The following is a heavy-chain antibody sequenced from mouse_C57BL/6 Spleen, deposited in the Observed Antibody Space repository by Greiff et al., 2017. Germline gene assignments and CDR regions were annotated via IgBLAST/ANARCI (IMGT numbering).Heavy chain of an antibody. J-gene: IGHJ4*01. V-gene: IGHV1-61*01. CDR3: AREGIRRGGYAMDY. CDR1: GYTFTSYW. CDR2: IYPSDSET. Sequence: VQLQQPGAELVRPGSSVKLSCKASGYTFTSYWMDWVKQRPGQGLEWIGNIYPSDSETHYNQKFKDKATLTVDKSSSTAYMQLSSLTSEDSAVYYCAREGIRRGGYAMDYWGQGTSVTVSS.